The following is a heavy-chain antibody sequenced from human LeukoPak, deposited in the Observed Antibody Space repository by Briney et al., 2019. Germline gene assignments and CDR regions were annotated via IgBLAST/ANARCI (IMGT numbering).Heavy chain of an antibody. D-gene: IGHD3-3*01. CDR3: AREIPNYDFWSGYPVGFDY. J-gene: IGHJ4*02. CDR1: GFTFSSYE. Sequence: PGGSLRLSCAASGFTFSSYEMNWVRQAPGKGLEWVSYISSSGSTIYYADSVKGRFTISRDNAKNSLYLQMNSPRAEDTAVYYCAREIPNYDFWSGYPVGFDYWGQGTLVTVSS. V-gene: IGHV3-48*03. CDR2: ISSSGSTI.